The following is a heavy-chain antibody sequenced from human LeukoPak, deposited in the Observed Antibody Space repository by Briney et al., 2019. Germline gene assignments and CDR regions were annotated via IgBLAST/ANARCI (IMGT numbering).Heavy chain of an antibody. J-gene: IGHJ4*02. CDR3: ARGQLGLHYFDY. CDR2: IKQDGSEK. D-gene: IGHD6-13*01. V-gene: IGHV3-7*02. Sequence: PGGSLRLSCAVSRFTFSNYWMSWVRQAPGKGLEWVANIKQDGSEKYYVDSVKGRFTISRDNSKNTLYLQMNSLRAEDTAVYYCARGQLGLHYFDYWGQGTLVTVSS. CDR1: RFTFSNYW.